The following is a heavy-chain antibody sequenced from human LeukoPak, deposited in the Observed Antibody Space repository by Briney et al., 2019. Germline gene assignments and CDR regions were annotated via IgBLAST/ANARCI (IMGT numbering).Heavy chain of an antibody. V-gene: IGHV3-30*18. J-gene: IGHJ4*02. D-gene: IGHD6-13*01. CDR2: ISYDGSNK. CDR3: AKDSSSAGPYFDC. CDR1: GFTFSSYG. Sequence: GGSLRLSCAASGFTFSSYGMHWVRQAPGKGLEWVAVISYDGSNKYYADSVKGRFTISRDNSKNTLYLQMNSLRAEDTAVYYCAKDSSSAGPYFDCWGQGTLVTVSS.